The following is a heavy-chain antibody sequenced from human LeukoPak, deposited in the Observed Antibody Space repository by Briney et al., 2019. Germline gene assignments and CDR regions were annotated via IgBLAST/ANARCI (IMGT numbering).Heavy chain of an antibody. J-gene: IGHJ6*03. CDR3: KTSPRNSYYYYYMDV. CDR2: ISGSGGST. D-gene: IGHD4-23*01. V-gene: IGHV3-23*01. CDR1: GFTFSSYA. Sequence: GGSLRLSCAASGFTFSSYAMSWVRRAPGKGLEWVSAISGSGGSTYYADSVKGRFTISRDNSKNTLYLQMNSLRAEDTAVYYCKTSPRNSYYYYYMDVWGKGTTVTVSS.